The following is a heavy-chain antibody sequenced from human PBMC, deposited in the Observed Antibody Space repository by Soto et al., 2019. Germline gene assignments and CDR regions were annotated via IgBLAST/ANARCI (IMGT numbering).Heavy chain of an antibody. CDR3: AGVTWFRSMDA. CDR2: TYYRSRWSF. V-gene: IGHV6-1*01. D-gene: IGHD3-10*01. Sequence: SQTLSLTCAISGDSVSSNTGAWNWIRQSPSRGLEWLGRTYYRSRWSFDYAVSVRSRITIDPDTSKNEFSLHLDFLTPEDTAVYYCAGVTWFRSMDAWGQGTPVTVSS. J-gene: IGHJ6*02. CDR1: GDSVSSNTGA.